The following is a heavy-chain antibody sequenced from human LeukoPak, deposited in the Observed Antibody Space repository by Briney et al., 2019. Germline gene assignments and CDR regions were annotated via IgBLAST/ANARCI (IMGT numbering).Heavy chain of an antibody. Sequence: GSLRLSCAASGFTFITYSMNWVRQAPGKGLEWIGYIYYSGSTNYNPSLKSRVTISVDTSKNQFSLKLSSVTAADTAVYYCARAPYWGQGTLVTVSS. V-gene: IGHV4-59*01. CDR2: IYYSGST. CDR1: GFTFITYS. CDR3: ARAPY. J-gene: IGHJ4*02.